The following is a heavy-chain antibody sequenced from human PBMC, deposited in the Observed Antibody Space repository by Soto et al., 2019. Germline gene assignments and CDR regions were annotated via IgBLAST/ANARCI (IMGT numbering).Heavy chain of an antibody. CDR1: GGSISGSNW. D-gene: IGHD6-13*01. V-gene: IGHV4-4*02. CDR2: IYHSGST. Sequence: PSETLSLTCAVSGGSISGSNWWSWVRQPPGKGLEWIGEIYHSGSTNYNPSLKSRVTISVDKSKNQFSLKLSSVTAADTAVYYCARFGAAAGLFDYWGQGTLVTVSS. CDR3: ARFGAAAGLFDY. J-gene: IGHJ4*02.